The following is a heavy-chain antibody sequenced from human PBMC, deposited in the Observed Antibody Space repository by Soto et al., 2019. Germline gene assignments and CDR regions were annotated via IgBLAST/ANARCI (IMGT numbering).Heavy chain of an antibody. J-gene: IGHJ4*02. V-gene: IGHV1-46*01. Sequence: ASVKVSCKASGYTFTNYFMHWVRQAPGQGLEWMGIINPSGGSTSYPQKFQGRVTMTRDTSTSTVYMDMSSLGSEDTAVYYCARELREPHYCNSGSCYFDYWGQGTLVTVSS. D-gene: IGHD2-15*01. CDR1: GYTFTNYF. CDR2: INPSGGST. CDR3: ARELREPHYCNSGSCYFDY.